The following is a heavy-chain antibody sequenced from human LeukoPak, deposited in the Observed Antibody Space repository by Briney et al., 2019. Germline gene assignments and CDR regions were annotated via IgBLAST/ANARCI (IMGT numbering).Heavy chain of an antibody. D-gene: IGHD3-3*01. J-gene: IGHJ6*02. CDR1: GFTVSSNY. CDR3: ARAQAFRGYYTQTEHYYYYYGMDV. CDR2: IYSGGST. V-gene: IGHV3-53*04. Sequence: GGSLRLSCAASGFTVSSNYMSWVRQAPGKGLEWVSVIYSGGSTYCADSVKGRFTISRHNSKNTLYLQMNSLRAEDTAVYYCARAQAFRGYYTQTEHYYYYYGMDVWGQGTTVTVSS.